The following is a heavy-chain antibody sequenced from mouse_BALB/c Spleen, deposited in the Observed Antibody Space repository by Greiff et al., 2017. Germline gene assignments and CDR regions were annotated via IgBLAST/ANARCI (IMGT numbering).Heavy chain of an antibody. CDR3: TRECYGNYGDWYFDV. CDR1: GFTFSSYT. J-gene: IGHJ1*01. D-gene: IGHD2-1*01. Sequence: EVKLVESGGGLVKPGGSLKLSCAASGFTFSSYTMSWVRQTPEKRLEWVATISSGGSYTYYPDSVKGRFTISRDNATNTLSLKMGSLKSEDTAMYYCTRECYGNYGDWYFDVWGAGTTVTVSS. V-gene: IGHV5-6-4*01. CDR2: ISSGGSYT.